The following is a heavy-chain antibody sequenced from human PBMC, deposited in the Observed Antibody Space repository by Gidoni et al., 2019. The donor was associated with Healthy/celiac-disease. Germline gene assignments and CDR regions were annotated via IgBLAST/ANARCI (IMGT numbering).Heavy chain of an antibody. CDR3: ARDTDAYDY. Sequence: QVQLVESGGGVVQPGRSLRLSCAASGFTFSSYAMHWVRQAPGKGLEWVAVISYDGSNKYYADSVKGRFTISRDNSKNTLYLQMNSLRAEDTAVYYCARDTDAYDYWGQGTLVTVSS. J-gene: IGHJ4*02. CDR2: ISYDGSNK. V-gene: IGHV3-30-3*01. CDR1: GFTFSSYA. D-gene: IGHD2-21*01.